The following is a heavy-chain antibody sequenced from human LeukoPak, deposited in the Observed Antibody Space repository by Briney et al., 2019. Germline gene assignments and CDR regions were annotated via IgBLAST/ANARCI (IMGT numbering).Heavy chain of an antibody. V-gene: IGHV4-39*01. Sequence: PSETLSLTCTVSGDSIRRSAYYWGWIRQPPGKGLEWIGTIYYSGSTYYNPSLRSRVTMSADTSKNQFSLNLKSVTAADTAVYYCARQYYDSTGYYYFDYWGQGTLVTVSS. CDR3: ARQYYDSTGYYYFDY. J-gene: IGHJ4*02. CDR2: IYYSGST. D-gene: IGHD3-22*01. CDR1: GDSIRRSAYY.